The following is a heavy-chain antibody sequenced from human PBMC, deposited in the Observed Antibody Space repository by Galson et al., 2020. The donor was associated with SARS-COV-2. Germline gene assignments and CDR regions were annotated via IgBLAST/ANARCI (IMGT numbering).Heavy chain of an antibody. CDR3: ASGEMATILGFDC. Sequence: GGSLRLSCAASGFTFSSYWMSWVRQAPGKGLEWVANIKQDGSEKYYVDSVKGRFTISRDNAKNSLYLQMNSLRAEDTAVYYCASGEMATILGFDCWGQGTLVTVSS. CDR2: IKQDGSEK. D-gene: IGHD5-12*01. J-gene: IGHJ4*02. CDR1: GFTFSSYW. V-gene: IGHV3-7*01.